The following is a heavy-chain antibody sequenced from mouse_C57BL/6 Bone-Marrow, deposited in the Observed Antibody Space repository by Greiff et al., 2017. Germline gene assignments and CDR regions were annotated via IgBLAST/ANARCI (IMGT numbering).Heavy chain of an antibody. J-gene: IGHJ4*01. CDR1: GFTFSDYG. CDR3: AIIYGGSYYYAMDY. D-gene: IGHD1-1*02. CDR2: ISSGSSTI. V-gene: IGHV5-17*01. Sequence: EVKLMESGGGLVKPGGSLKLSCAASGFTFSDYGMHWVRQAPEKGLEWVAYISSGSSTIYYADTVKGRFTISRDNAKNTLFLQMTSLRSEDTAMYYCAIIYGGSYYYAMDYWGQGTSVTVSS.